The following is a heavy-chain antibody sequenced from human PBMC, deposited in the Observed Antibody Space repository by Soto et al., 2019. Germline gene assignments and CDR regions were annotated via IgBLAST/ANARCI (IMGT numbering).Heavy chain of an antibody. CDR3: AKDETPSRDSIRIFDAFDI. D-gene: IGHD3-22*01. CDR2: ISGSGGST. Sequence: PGGSLRLSCAASGFTFSSYAMSWVRQAPGKGLEWVSAISGSGGSTYYADSVKGRFTISRDNSKNTLYLQMNSLRAEDTAVYYCAKDETPSRDSIRIFDAFDIWGQGTMVTVSS. V-gene: IGHV3-23*01. J-gene: IGHJ3*02. CDR1: GFTFSSYA.